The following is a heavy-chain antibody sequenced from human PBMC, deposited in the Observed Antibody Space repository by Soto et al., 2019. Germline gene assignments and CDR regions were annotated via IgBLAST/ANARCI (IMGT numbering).Heavy chain of an antibody. Sequence: SETLSLTCAVYGGSFSGYYWSWIRQPPGKGLEWIGEINHSGSTNYNPSLKSRVTISVDTSKNQFSLKLSSVTAADTAVYYCARVKPRRGATTPKYFDYWGQGTLVPVSS. V-gene: IGHV4-34*01. CDR2: INHSGST. D-gene: IGHD1-26*01. J-gene: IGHJ4*02. CDR1: GGSFSGYY. CDR3: ARVKPRRGATTPKYFDY.